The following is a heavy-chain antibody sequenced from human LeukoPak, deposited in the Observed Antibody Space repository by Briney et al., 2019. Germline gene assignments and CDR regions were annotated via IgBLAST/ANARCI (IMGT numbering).Heavy chain of an antibody. CDR1: GGTFSSYA. Sequence: SVKVSCKASGGTFSSYAISWVRQAPGQGLEWMGRIIPIFGTANYAQKFQGRVTITTDESTGTAYMELSSLRSEDTAVYYCARASYYDSSGYNYWGQGTLVTVSS. CDR3: ARASYYDSSGYNY. J-gene: IGHJ4*02. V-gene: IGHV1-69*05. CDR2: IIPIFGTA. D-gene: IGHD3-22*01.